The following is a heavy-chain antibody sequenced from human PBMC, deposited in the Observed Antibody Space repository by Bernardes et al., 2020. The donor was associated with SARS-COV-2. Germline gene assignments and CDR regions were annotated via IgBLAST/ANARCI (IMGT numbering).Heavy chain of an antibody. CDR3: ARDKSGSRIGGWFDP. CDR2: MNPNSGNT. D-gene: IGHD1-26*01. CDR1: GYTFPTYD. Sequence: ASVKVSCKASGYTFPTYDINWVRQATGQGPEWMGWMNPNSGNTGYAQKFQGRLTMTRNTSITTVYMELSSLRSEDTAVYYCARDKSGSRIGGWFDPWGQGTLVTVSS. V-gene: IGHV1-8*01. J-gene: IGHJ5*02.